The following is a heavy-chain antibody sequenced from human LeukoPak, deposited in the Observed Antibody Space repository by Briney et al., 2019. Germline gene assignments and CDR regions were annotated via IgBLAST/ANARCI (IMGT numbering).Heavy chain of an antibody. J-gene: IGHJ4*02. Sequence: GRSLRLSCAASGFTFSSYAMHWVRQAPGKGLEWVAVISYDGSNKYYADSVKGRFTISRDNSKNTLYLQMNSLRAEDTAVYYCAKAPSEGIEEPFDYWGQGTLVTVSS. CDR2: ISYDGSNK. CDR3: AKAPSEGIEEPFDY. D-gene: IGHD1-14*01. CDR1: GFTFSSYA. V-gene: IGHV3-30-3*01.